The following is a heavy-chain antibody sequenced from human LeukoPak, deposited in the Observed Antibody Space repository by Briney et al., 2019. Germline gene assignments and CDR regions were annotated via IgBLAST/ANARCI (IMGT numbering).Heavy chain of an antibody. CDR3: ARSIWDLNDAFDI. CDR2: ISISSSSI. Sequence: PGGSLRLSCAASGFSFSSYTMNWVRQAPGKGLEWVSSISISSSSIYYPGSVKGRFTISRENAKNSLYLQMNSLRAGDTAVYYCARSIWDLNDAFDIWGQGTMVTVSS. J-gene: IGHJ3*02. V-gene: IGHV3-21*01. CDR1: GFSFSSYT. D-gene: IGHD3-16*01.